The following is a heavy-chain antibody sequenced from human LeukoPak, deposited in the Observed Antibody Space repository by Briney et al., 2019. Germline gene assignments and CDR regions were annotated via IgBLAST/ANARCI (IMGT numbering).Heavy chain of an antibody. V-gene: IGHV4-59*08. CDR1: GGSISSYY. CDR2: IYYSGST. CDR3: ARAYHSSWYLNWFDP. Sequence: PSETLSLTCTVSGGSISSYYWSWIRQPPGKGLEWIGYIYYSGSTNYNPSLKSRVTISVDTSKNEFSLKLSSVTAADTAVYYCARAYHSSWYLNWFDPWGQGTLVTVSS. J-gene: IGHJ5*02. D-gene: IGHD6-13*01.